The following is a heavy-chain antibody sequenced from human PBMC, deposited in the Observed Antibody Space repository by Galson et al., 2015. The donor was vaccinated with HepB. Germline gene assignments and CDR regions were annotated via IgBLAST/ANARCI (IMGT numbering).Heavy chain of an antibody. CDR1: GFTFSSYG. CDR3: VRDSEWELLGYFDY. V-gene: IGHV3-33*08. D-gene: IGHD1-26*01. Sequence: SLRLSCAGSGFTFSSYGLHWVRQAPGKGLEWVAVIWYDGSNKYYADSVKGRFTISRDNSKNTLCLQMNSLRAEDTAVYYCVRDSEWELLGYFDYWGQGTLVTVSS. CDR2: IWYDGSNK. J-gene: IGHJ4*02.